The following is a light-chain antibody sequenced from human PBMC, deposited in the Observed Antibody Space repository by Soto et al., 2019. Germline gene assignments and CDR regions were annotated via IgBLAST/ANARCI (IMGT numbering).Light chain of an antibody. CDR3: SSYTSSSTDV. CDR1: SSDVGGYNY. J-gene: IGLJ1*01. V-gene: IGLV2-14*03. Sequence: QSALIQPASVSGSPGQSITISCTGTSSDVGGYNYVSWYQHHPGKAPKLMIYDVNIRPSGVSYRFSGSKSDNTASLTISGLQAEDEADYFCSSYTSSSTDVFGTGTKLTVL. CDR2: DVN.